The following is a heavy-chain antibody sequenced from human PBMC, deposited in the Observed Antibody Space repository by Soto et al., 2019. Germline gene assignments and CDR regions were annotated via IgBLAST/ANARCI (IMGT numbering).Heavy chain of an antibody. Sequence: QVQLQESGPGLVKPSQTLSLTCTVSGGSISSGDYYWSWIRQPPGKGLEWIGYIYDSGSTYYNASLKSRVPISVDTSKNQFSLKLSSVTAADTAVYYCASPNSSGLGKGYWYFDLWGRGTLVTVSS. V-gene: IGHV4-30-4*01. CDR1: GGSISSGDYY. CDR2: IYDSGST. J-gene: IGHJ2*01. D-gene: IGHD6-25*01. CDR3: ASPNSSGLGKGYWYFDL.